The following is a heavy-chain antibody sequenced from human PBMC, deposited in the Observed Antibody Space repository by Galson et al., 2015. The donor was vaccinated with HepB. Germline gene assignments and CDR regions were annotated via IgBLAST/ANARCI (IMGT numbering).Heavy chain of an antibody. CDR1: GFTFSSYS. D-gene: IGHD3-22*01. V-gene: IGHV3-21*01. Sequence: SLRLSCAASGFTFSSYSMNWVSQAPGKGLEWVSSISSSSSYIYYADSVKGRFTISRDNAKNSLYLQMNSLRAEDTAVYYCARDSHYYDSSGYSNGYYYYGMDVWGQGTTVTVSS. J-gene: IGHJ6*02. CDR3: ARDSHYYDSSGYSNGYYYYGMDV. CDR2: ISSSSSYI.